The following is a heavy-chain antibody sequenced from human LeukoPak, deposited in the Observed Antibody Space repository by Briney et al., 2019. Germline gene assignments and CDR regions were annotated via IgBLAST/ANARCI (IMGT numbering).Heavy chain of an antibody. CDR3: ARHGVITFGGVIGPPDY. Sequence: SETLSLTCTVSGGSISSYYWSWIRQPPGKGLEWIGYIYYSGSTNYNPSLKSRVTISGDTSKNQFSLKLSSVTAADTAVYYCARHGVITFGGVIGPPDYWGQGTLVTVSS. J-gene: IGHJ4*02. V-gene: IGHV4-59*08. D-gene: IGHD3-16*02. CDR2: IYYSGST. CDR1: GGSISSYY.